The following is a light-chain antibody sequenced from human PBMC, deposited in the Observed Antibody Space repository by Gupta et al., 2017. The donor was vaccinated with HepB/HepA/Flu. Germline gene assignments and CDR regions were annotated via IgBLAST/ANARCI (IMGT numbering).Light chain of an antibody. Sequence: SYVLTQPPSVSVAPGKTATITCGGNNLGSKVVHWYQQRPGQAPVLVVYDDNDRPSGISERFSGSNSGNTATLTTSRVEAGDEADYYCQVWDTTADHYVSGTGTKVTVL. CDR2: DDN. CDR1: NLGSKV. CDR3: QVWDTTADHYV. J-gene: IGLJ1*01. V-gene: IGLV3-21*03.